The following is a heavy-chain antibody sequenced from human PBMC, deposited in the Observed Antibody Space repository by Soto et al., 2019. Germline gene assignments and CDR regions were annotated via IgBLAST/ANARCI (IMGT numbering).Heavy chain of an antibody. D-gene: IGHD3-22*01. Sequence: SETLSLTCTFSGGSISSYYWSWIRQPPGKGLEWIGYIYYSGSTNYNPSLKSRVTISVDTSKNQFSLKLSSVTAADTAVYYCARIGRPFYYYDSSGYYYGAFDIWGQGTMVTVSS. J-gene: IGHJ3*02. CDR2: IYYSGST. V-gene: IGHV4-59*01. CDR3: ARIGRPFYYYDSSGYYYGAFDI. CDR1: GGSISSYY.